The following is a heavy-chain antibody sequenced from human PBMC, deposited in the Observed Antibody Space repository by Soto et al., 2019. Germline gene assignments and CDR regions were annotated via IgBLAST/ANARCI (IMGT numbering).Heavy chain of an antibody. V-gene: IGHV4-59*08. CDR1: GDSISTYY. CDR3: ARPGRDWGSLDY. Sequence: QVQLQESGPGLVKPSETLSLTCTVSGDSISTYYWTGIRQSPVKGLEWIAFIYYGGSTNYNPSLKSRVTISVDPSKTQFSLKLNSVTAADTAVYYCARPGRDWGSLDYWGQGTLVTVSS. D-gene: IGHD7-27*01. CDR2: IYYGGST. J-gene: IGHJ4*02.